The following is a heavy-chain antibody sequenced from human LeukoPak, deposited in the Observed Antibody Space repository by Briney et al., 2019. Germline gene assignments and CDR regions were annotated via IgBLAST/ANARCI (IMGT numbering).Heavy chain of an antibody. CDR3: ARVGYNSAFDI. V-gene: IGHV4-59*01. CDR1: GGSISSYY. CDR2: IYYSGNT. Sequence: PSETLSLTCTVSGGSISSYYWSWIRQPPGKGLEWIGYIYYSGNTNYTPSLKSRVTISVDTSKNQFSLKLSSVTAADTAVYYCARVGYNSAFDIWGQGTMVTVSS. J-gene: IGHJ3*02. D-gene: IGHD5-24*01.